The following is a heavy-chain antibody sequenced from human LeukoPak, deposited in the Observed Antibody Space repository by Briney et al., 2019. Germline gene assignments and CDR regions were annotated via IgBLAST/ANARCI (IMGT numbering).Heavy chain of an antibody. CDR3: ARKYGGFDY. CDR2: ISAHNGNT. CDR1: GYTFTSYG. V-gene: IGHV1-18*04. J-gene: IGHJ4*02. D-gene: IGHD4/OR15-4a*01. Sequence: GASVKVSCKASGYTFTSYGLIWVGQARGQGLEWMGWISAHNGNTKYTQEFQGRVTMTTDTSTSTAYMELRSLRSDDTAVYYCARKYGGFDYWGQGTLVTVSS.